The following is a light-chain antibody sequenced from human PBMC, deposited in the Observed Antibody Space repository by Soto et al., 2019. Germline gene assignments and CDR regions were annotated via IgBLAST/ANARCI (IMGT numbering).Light chain of an antibody. Sequence: DIQMTQSPSSLSASVGDRVTITCRASQSISSYLNWYQQKPGKAPKLLIYAASSLQSGVPSRFSGSGSGTDFTLTISSLQSEDFAVYYCHQYNGWPRTFGQGTKVDIK. CDR3: HQYNGWPRT. CDR1: QSISSY. V-gene: IGKV1-39*01. J-gene: IGKJ1*01. CDR2: AAS.